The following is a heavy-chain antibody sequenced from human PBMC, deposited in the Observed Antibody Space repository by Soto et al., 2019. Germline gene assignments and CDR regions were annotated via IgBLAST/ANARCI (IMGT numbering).Heavy chain of an antibody. V-gene: IGHV4-30-4*01. J-gene: IGHJ6*02. CDR1: GGSISSGDYY. Sequence: SETLSLTCTVSGGSISSGDYYWSWIRQPPGKGLEWIGYIYYSGSTYYNPSLKSRVTISVDTSKNQFSLKLSSVTAADTAVYYCARVTTVTTGHYYYGMDVWGQGTTVTVSS. CDR3: ARVTTVTTGHYYYGMDV. D-gene: IGHD4-17*01. CDR2: IYYSGST.